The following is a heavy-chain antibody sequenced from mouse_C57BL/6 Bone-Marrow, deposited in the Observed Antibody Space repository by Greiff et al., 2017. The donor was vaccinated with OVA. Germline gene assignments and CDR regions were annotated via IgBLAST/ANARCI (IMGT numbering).Heavy chain of an antibody. V-gene: IGHV1-72*01. Sequence: QVQLQQPGAELVKPGASVKLSCKASGYTFTSYWMHWVKQRPGRGLEWIGRIDPNSGGTKYNEKFKRKATLTVDKPSSTAYMQLSSLTSEDSAVYYCATLYGSSYGWYFDVWGTGTTVTVSS. J-gene: IGHJ1*03. D-gene: IGHD1-1*01. CDR3: ATLYGSSYGWYFDV. CDR2: IDPNSGGT. CDR1: GYTFTSYW.